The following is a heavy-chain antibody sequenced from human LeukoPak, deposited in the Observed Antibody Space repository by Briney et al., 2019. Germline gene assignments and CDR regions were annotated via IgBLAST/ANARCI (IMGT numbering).Heavy chain of an antibody. J-gene: IGHJ4*02. D-gene: IGHD3-16*01. CDR1: GFSLSTSGMC. Sequence: SGPPLVNPTQTLTLTCTFSGFSLSTSGMCVSWIRQPPGKALEWLARIDWDEDKFYSTSLKTRLTIFKDTSKNLVVLTMTNMDPVDTATYYCARGRGTFDYWGQGTLVTVSS. CDR3: ARGRGTFDY. CDR2: IDWDEDK. V-gene: IGHV2-70*17.